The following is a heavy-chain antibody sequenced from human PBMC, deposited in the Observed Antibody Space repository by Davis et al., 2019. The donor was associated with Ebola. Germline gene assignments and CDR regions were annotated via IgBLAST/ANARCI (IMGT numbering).Heavy chain of an antibody. J-gene: IGHJ4*02. Sequence: ASVKVSYKTFGYTFTGHYLHWVRQAPGQGLEWMGWINPNTGATKYAQKFQGRVTMTRDTSISTAYMDLSRLTFDDTAVYYCAKLEPNMAALDYWGQGTLVTVSS. CDR1: GYTFTGHY. D-gene: IGHD1-1*01. V-gene: IGHV1-2*02. CDR3: AKLEPNMAALDY. CDR2: INPNTGAT.